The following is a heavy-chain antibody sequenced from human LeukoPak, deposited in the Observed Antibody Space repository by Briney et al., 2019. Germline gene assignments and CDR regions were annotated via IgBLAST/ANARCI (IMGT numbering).Heavy chain of an antibody. Sequence: GGSLRLSCAASGFTFGDYGMSWVRQAPGKGLEWVSAISWNGGGIAYADSVKGRFTISRDNAKNSLYLQMNSLRAEDTAFYYCAKGQNYYYYYMEVWGKGTTVTVSS. V-gene: IGHV3-20*04. CDR1: GFTFGDYG. CDR2: ISWNGGGI. CDR3: AKGQNYYYYYMEV. J-gene: IGHJ6*03.